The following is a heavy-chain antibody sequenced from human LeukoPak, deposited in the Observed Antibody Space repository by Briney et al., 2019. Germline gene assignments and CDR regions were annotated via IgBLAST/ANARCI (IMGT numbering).Heavy chain of an antibody. J-gene: IGHJ4*02. D-gene: IGHD1-7*01. Sequence: GGSLRLSCAGSGFTFSQYEMNWVRQAPGKGLEWISYISTSSTTIYYADSVKGRFTISRDDAKNSLYLQMISLRAEDTAVYYCARDEGSWNYEYWGQGTLVTVSS. CDR1: GFTFSQYE. V-gene: IGHV3-48*03. CDR2: ISTSSTTI. CDR3: ARDEGSWNYEY.